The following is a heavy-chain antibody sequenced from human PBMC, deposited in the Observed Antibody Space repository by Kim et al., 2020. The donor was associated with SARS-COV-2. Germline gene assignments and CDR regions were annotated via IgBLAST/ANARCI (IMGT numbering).Heavy chain of an antibody. Sequence: SETLSLTCTVSGGSISSGGYYWSWIRQHPGKGLEWIGYIYYSGSTYYNPSLKSRVTISVDTSKNQFSLKLSSVTAADTAVYYCARDNRGSGGGNWFDPWGQGTLVTVSS. J-gene: IGHJ5*02. V-gene: IGHV4-31*03. CDR3: ARDNRGSGGGNWFDP. D-gene: IGHD2-15*01. CDR1: GGSISSGGYY. CDR2: IYYSGST.